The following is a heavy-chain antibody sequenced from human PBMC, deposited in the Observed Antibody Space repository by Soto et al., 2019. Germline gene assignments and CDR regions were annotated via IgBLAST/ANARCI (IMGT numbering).Heavy chain of an antibody. D-gene: IGHD3-16*01. CDR3: ATVGATAGFDY. CDR1: GLDFSRYG. J-gene: IGHJ4*02. V-gene: IGHV3-33*01. CDR2: IRFDGSET. Sequence: QVQLAESGGGVVQPGRSLRLSCAASGLDFSRYGMHWVRQAPGKGLQWVAVIRFDGSETFYGDSVKGRFIISRDNSKNIVYLQMNSVRDEDSAVYFCATVGATAGFDYWGQGTLVTVSA.